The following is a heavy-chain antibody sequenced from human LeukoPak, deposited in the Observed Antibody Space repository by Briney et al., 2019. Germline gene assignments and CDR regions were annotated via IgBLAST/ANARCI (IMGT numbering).Heavy chain of an antibody. D-gene: IGHD3-22*01. CDR2: ISAYNGNT. V-gene: IGHV1-18*01. CDR3: ARAGSYYYDSSDFDI. J-gene: IGHJ3*02. CDR1: GYTFTRYG. Sequence: ASVKVSCKASGYTFTRYGISWVRQAPGQGLEWMGWISAYNGNTNYAQKLQGRVTMTTDTSTSTAYMELRSLRSDDTAVYYCARAGSYYYDSSDFDIWGQGTMVTVSS.